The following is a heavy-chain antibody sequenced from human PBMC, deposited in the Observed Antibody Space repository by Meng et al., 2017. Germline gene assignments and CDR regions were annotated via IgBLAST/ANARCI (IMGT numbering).Heavy chain of an antibody. J-gene: IGHJ4*02. D-gene: IGHD3-16*02. CDR2: MNPNSGNT. CDR1: GYTFTSYD. CDR3: ARGLNDYVWGSYRHFDY. V-gene: IGHV1-8*01. Sequence: QLGEFGGEVKKPGAPVQVSCKASGYTFTSYDINWVRQATGQGLEWMGWMNPNSGNTGYAQKFQGRVTMTRNTSISTAYMELSSLRSEDTAVYYCARGLNDYVWGSYRHFDYWGQGTLVTVSS.